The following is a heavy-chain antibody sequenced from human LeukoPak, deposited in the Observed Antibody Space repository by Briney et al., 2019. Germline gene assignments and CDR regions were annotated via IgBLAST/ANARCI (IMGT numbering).Heavy chain of an antibody. CDR1: GGTFSSYG. V-gene: IGHV1-18*03. CDR2: ISAYDGNT. D-gene: IGHD5-18*01. CDR3: ARAVRGYSYAYLPY. J-gene: IGHJ4*02. Sequence: ASVKVSCKASGGTFSSYGISWVRQAPGQGLEWMGWISAYDGNTNYAQKLQGRVTMTTDTSTSTAYMELRSLRSDDMAVYFCARAVRGYSYAYLPYWGQGTLVTVSS.